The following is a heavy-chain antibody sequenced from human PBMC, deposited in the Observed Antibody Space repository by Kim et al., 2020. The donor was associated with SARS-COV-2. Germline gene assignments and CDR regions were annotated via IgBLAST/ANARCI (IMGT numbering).Heavy chain of an antibody. Sequence: RDTYYADSVKGRFTISRDNRKTSVYLQMNSLRTEDTAFYYCVKGRQWLNLYWGQGTLVTVSS. CDR3: VKGRQWLNLY. V-gene: IGHV3-43*01. D-gene: IGHD6-19*01. CDR2: RDT. J-gene: IGHJ4*02.